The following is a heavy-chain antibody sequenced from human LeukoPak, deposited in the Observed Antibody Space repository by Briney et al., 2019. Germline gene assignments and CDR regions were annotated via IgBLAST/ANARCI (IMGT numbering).Heavy chain of an antibody. CDR1: GGSISTYY. Sequence: SETLSLTCTVSGGSISTYYWSWIRQPPGKGLEWIGYIYYSGSTNYNPSLKSRVTISVDTSKNQFSLKLSSVTAADTAVYYCAREFSGSYNRWGQGTLVTVSS. J-gene: IGHJ5*02. CDR3: AREFSGSYNR. CDR2: IYYSGST. V-gene: IGHV4-59*12. D-gene: IGHD1-26*01.